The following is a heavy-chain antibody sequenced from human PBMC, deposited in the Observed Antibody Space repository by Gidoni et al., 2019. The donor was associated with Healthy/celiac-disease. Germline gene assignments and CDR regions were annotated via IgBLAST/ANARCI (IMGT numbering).Heavy chain of an antibody. J-gene: IGHJ4*02. CDR1: GYTVTSYA. CDR2: INAGNGNT. CDR3: ARRIVGAARYFDY. V-gene: IGHV1-3*01. D-gene: IGHD1-26*01. Sequence: QVQLVQSGAEVKTPGASVKVSCKASGYTVTSYAMHWVRQAPGQRLQWMGWINAGNGNTKYSQKFQGRVTITRDTSASTAYMELSSLRSEDTAVYYCARRIVGAARYFDYWGQGTLVTVSS.